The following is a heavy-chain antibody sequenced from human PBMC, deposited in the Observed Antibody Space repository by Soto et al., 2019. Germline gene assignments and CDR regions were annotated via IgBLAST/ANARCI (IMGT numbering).Heavy chain of an antibody. Sequence: QLQLQESGPGLVKPSETLSLTCTVSGGSISSSSYYWGWIRQPPGKGLEWIGSIYYSGSTYYNPSLKSRVTISVDTSKNQFSLKLSSVTAADTAVYYCARHPKLKHYSNYGWYFDLWGRGTLVTVSS. CDR2: IYYSGST. V-gene: IGHV4-39*01. CDR3: ARHPKLKHYSNYGWYFDL. J-gene: IGHJ2*01. CDR1: GGSISSSSYY. D-gene: IGHD4-4*01.